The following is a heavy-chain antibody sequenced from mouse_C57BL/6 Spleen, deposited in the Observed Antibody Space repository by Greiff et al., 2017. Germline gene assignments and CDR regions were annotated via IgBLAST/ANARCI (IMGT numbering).Heavy chain of an antibody. D-gene: IGHD2-3*01. V-gene: IGHV1-61*01. CDR2: IYPSDSET. J-gene: IGHJ2*01. CDR1: GYTFTSYW. Sequence: QVQLQQPGAELVRPGSSVKLSCKASGYTFTSYWMDWVKQRPGQGLEWIGNIYPSDSETHYNQKFKDKATLTVDKSSSTAYMQLSSLTSEDSAVYYCARRGLLPFDYWGQGTTLTVSS. CDR3: ARRGLLPFDY.